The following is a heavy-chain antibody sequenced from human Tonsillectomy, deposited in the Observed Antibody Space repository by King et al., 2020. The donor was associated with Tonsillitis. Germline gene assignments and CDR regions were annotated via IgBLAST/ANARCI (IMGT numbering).Heavy chain of an antibody. D-gene: IGHD3-3*01. CDR3: ASGFLEWNFDY. CDR2: IYTTGST. J-gene: IGHJ4*02. CDR1: GASISTYY. V-gene: IGHV4-4*07. Sequence: PLQESGPGLVKPSETLSLTCTVSGASISTYYWSWIRQPAGKGLEWVGRIYTTGSTNYNPSLKSRVTMSVDTSKNQFSLKLSSVTAADTAVYYCASGFLEWNFDYWGQGTLVTVSS.